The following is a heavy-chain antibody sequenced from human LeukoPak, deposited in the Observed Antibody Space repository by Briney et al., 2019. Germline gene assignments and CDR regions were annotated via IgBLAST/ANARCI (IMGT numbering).Heavy chain of an antibody. CDR2: INPNSGGT. D-gene: IGHD6-19*01. V-gene: IGHV1-2*04. CDR1: GYTFTGYY. J-gene: IGHJ3*02. Sequence: ASVKVSRKASGYTFTGYYMHWVRQAPGQGLEWMGWINPNSGGTNYAQKFQGWVTMTRDTSISTAYMELSRLRSDDAAVYYCARERDLAVADAGAFDIWGQGTMVTVSS. CDR3: ARERDLAVADAGAFDI.